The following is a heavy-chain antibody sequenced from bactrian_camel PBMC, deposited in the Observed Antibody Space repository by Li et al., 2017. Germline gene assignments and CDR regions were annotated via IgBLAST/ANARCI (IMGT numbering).Heavy chain of an antibody. CDR1: PRTFCTYG. J-gene: IGHJ4*01. V-gene: IGHV3S53*01. D-gene: IGHD3*01. CDR3: AAKCPGRRDKW. CDR2: IDNDGKL. Sequence: HVQLVESGGGTVQAGGSLRLSCVASPRTFCTYGMSWYRQAPGKEREFVSGIDNDGKLTYADSVKGRFTISQGNAKNVIYLQVNSLKPEDTAVYYCAAKCPGRRDKWWGRGTQVTVS.